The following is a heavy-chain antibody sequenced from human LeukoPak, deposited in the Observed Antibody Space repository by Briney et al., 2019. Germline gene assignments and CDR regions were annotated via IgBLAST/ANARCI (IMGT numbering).Heavy chain of an antibody. CDR3: ASVTYSDYSGHDY. CDR2: ICPNSGET. D-gene: IGHD3-22*01. Sequence: ASVKVSCKASGYTFTGYYMHWVRQAPGQGLEWMGWICPNSGETKYAQKFQGRVTMTRDSSISTAYMELSSLTSDDTAVYYCASVTYSDYSGHDYWGQGTLVTVSS. J-gene: IGHJ4*02. V-gene: IGHV1-2*02. CDR1: GYTFTGYY.